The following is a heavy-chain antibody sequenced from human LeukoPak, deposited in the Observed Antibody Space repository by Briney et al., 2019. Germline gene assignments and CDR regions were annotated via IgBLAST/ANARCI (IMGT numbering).Heavy chain of an antibody. Sequence: PGGSLRLSCAASGFTFSSYEMNWVRQAPGKGLEWISYISNSDNTIKNADSVKGRFTISRDNAQNSLYLQMNSLTAEDTAVYYCARGLLHHFDYWGQGTLVTVSS. CDR1: GFTFSSYE. V-gene: IGHV3-48*03. J-gene: IGHJ4*02. CDR3: ARGLLHHFDY. CDR2: ISNSDNTI.